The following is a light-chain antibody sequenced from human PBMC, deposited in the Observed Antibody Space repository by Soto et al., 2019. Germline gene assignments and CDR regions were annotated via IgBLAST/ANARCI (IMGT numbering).Light chain of an antibody. CDR1: QSLVYSDGNTY. Sequence: DIIITESRRSGHVTSCRRAPFSCKTSQSLVYSDGNTYLHWFQQRPGQSPRRLIHKVSIRDSGVPERFSGSGSGTDFTLKISSLEPEDVGVYYCMQHTHWPWPFGQGTKVDI. V-gene: IGKV2-30*01. CDR2: KVS. J-gene: IGKJ1*01. CDR3: MQHTHWPWP.